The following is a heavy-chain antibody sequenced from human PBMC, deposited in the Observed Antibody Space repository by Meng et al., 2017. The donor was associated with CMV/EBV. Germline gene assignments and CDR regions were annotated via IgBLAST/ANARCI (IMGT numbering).Heavy chain of an antibody. V-gene: IGHV4-39*07. Sequence: SETLSLTCTVSGGSISSSSYYWGWISQPPGKGLEWIGSIYYSGSTYYNPSLKSRVTISVDTSKNQFSLKLSSVTAADTAVYYCARDERYSSSWFWRLFDYWGQGTLVTVSS. CDR2: IYYSGST. CDR1: GGSISSSSYY. CDR3: ARDERYSSSWFWRLFDY. J-gene: IGHJ4*02. D-gene: IGHD6-13*01.